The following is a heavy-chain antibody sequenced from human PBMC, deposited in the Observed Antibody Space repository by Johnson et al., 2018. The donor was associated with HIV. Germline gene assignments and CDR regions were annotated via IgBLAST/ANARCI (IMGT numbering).Heavy chain of an antibody. J-gene: IGHJ3*02. D-gene: IGHD2-21*02. V-gene: IGHV3-7*05. Sequence: VQLVVSGGDVVQPGRSLRISFSASGFTFTRSWFLLVREATVRGLDWVANTKQGGRENIFVVSVRGGFTSSRDDAKKSLYLQMNSLRAEDTAMYYCARDRGPRVVTAIHDGNSDAFDIWGQGTMVTVSS. CDR1: GFTFTRSW. CDR2: TKQGGREN. CDR3: ARDRGPRVVTAIHDGNSDAFDI.